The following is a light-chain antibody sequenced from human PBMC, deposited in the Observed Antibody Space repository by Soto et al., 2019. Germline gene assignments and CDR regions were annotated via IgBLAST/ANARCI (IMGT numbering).Light chain of an antibody. CDR3: GTWDSSLSVYV. J-gene: IGLJ1*01. Sequence: QSVLTQPPSVSAAPGQKVTISCSGTSSNIGNNYVSWYQQLLGTAPKLLIYDNNKRPSGIPDRFSGSKSGTSATLGITGLQTGDEADYYCGTWDSSLSVYVFGTGTKLTVL. CDR2: DNN. V-gene: IGLV1-51*01. CDR1: SSNIGNNY.